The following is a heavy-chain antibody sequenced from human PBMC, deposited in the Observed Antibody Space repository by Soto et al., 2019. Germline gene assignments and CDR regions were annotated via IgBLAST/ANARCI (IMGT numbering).Heavy chain of an antibody. D-gene: IGHD6-19*01. J-gene: IGHJ4*02. Sequence: SETLSLTCSVSGGSISTFYWSWFRQSPGKGLEWIGYIYYSGSTKYNPSLQSRVTISLDKAKNQFSLEVTSLNAADSAVYYCARSRGSGWSFDHWGQGTLVTVSS. CDR1: GGSISTFY. CDR2: IYYSGST. V-gene: IGHV4-59*01. CDR3: ARSRGSGWSFDH.